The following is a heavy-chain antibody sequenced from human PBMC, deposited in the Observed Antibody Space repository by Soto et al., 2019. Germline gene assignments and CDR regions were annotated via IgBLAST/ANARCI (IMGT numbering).Heavy chain of an antibody. V-gene: IGHV1-69*13. D-gene: IGHD1-26*01. J-gene: IGHJ4*02. CDR2: IIPMFGTP. CDR3: APIEGREASAFTF. Sequence: SVKVSCKASGVTFNRQDMRWVRQAPGQGLEWMGGIIPMFGTPHYAEKFQDRVTITADESTGTAYLELSSLTSEDTAVYYCAPIEGREASAFTFWGRGTRSPSPQ. CDR1: GVTFNRQD.